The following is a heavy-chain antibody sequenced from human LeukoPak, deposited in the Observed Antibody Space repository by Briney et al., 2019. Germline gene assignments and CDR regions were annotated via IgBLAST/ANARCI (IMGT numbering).Heavy chain of an antibody. J-gene: IGHJ4*02. Sequence: GGSLRLSCAASGFTFSSYNMNWVRQAPGKGLEWVSSISSSTSYIYYADSVKGRFTISRDNAKNSLYLQMNSLRAEDTAVYYCAREGGYTYDYDYWGQGTLVTVYS. V-gene: IGHV3-21*01. CDR1: GFTFSSYN. D-gene: IGHD5-18*01. CDR2: ISSSTSYI. CDR3: AREGGYTYDYDY.